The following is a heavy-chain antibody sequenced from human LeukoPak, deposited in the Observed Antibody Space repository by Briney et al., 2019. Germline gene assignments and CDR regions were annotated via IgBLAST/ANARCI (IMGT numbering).Heavy chain of an antibody. J-gene: IGHJ4*02. CDR1: VYTFTSYG. D-gene: IGHD5-12*01. CDR2: ISAYKGNT. V-gene: IGHV1-18*01. Sequence: ASVKVSCKASVYTFTSYGISWVRQAPEQGLEWMGLISAYKGNTNYAQKLQGSVTMTTDTSTSSAYMELRSLRSDDTAVYYCARGYFSGYEPNDYWGQGTLVTVSS. CDR3: ARGYFSGYEPNDY.